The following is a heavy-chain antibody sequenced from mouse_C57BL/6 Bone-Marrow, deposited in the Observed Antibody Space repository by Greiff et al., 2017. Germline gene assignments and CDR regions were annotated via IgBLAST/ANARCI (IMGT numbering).Heavy chain of an antibody. D-gene: IGHD1-1*01. CDR2: ISYSGIT. V-gene: IGHV3-8*01. CDR1: GSSITTAY. CDR3: ARWGGSSYSYWYFDV. J-gene: IGHJ1*03. Sequence: EVHLVESGPGLAKPSQTLSLTCSVTGSSITTAYWNWIRKFPGNKLEYMGYISYSGITYYNPSLKSRISITRDTSKNQYYLQLNSVTTEDTATYYCARWGGSSYSYWYFDVWGTGTTVTVSS.